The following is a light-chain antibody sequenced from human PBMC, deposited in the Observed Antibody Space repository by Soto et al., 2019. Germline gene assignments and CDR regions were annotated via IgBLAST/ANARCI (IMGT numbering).Light chain of an antibody. CDR3: SSYRSTTTFGV. CDR1: SSDIGGYNY. V-gene: IGLV2-14*01. Sequence: QSALTQPASVSGSPGQSITISCTGTSSDIGGYNYVPWYQQHPGKAPKVVIYEVSNRPLGVSNRFSASKSGNTASLIISGLQADDEADYFCSSYRSTTTFGVFGTGTKVTVL. J-gene: IGLJ1*01. CDR2: EVS.